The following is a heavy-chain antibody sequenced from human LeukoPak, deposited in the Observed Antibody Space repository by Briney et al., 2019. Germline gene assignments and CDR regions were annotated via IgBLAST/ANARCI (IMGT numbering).Heavy chain of an antibody. J-gene: IGHJ4*02. CDR2: LTTDEIT. Sequence: GGSLRLSCAASGLSFSSYAFSWVRQAPGKGLEWVSSLTTDEITFYADPVKGRFTISRDNAKNTLYLQMSSLRAENTAVYFCARRGFVIRSLLLVGFHKEAYYFDYWGQGALVTVSS. D-gene: IGHD2-21*01. V-gene: IGHV3-23*01. CDR1: GLSFSSYA. CDR3: ARRGFVIRSLLLVGFHKEAYYFDY.